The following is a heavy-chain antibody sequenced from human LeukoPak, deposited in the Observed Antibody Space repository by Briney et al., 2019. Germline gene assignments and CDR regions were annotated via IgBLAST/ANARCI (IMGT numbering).Heavy chain of an antibody. CDR3: ARGPMITFGGVIGNFDY. J-gene: IGHJ4*02. Sequence: SEPLSLTCAVYGGSFSGYYWSCIRQPPGKGLEWIGEINHSGSTNYNPSLKSRVTISVDTSKNQFSLKLSSVTAADTAVYYCARGPMITFGGVIGNFDYWGQGTLVTVSS. CDR2: INHSGST. D-gene: IGHD3-16*02. V-gene: IGHV4-34*01. CDR1: GGSFSGYY.